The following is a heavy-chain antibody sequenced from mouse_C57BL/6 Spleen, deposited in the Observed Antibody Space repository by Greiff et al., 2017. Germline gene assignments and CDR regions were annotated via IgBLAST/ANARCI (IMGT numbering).Heavy chain of an antibody. D-gene: IGHD1-1*01. Sequence: VQLKESGPELVKPGASVKIPCKASGYTFTDYNMDWVKQSHGKSLEWIGDINPNNGGTIYNQKFKGKATLTVDKSSSTAYMELRSLTSEDTAVYYCARSITTMDYWGQGTSVTVSS. CDR3: ARSITTMDY. V-gene: IGHV1-18*01. CDR2: INPNNGGT. J-gene: IGHJ4*01. CDR1: GYTFTDYN.